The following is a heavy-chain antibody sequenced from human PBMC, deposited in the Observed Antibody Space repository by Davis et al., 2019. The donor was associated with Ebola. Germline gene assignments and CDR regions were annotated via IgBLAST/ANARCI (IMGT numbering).Heavy chain of an antibody. CDR3: AKSGVAYDSSGYYDY. Sequence: PGGSLRLSCAASGFTFSSYAMIWVRQAPGKGLEWVSTITGSGGSAYYADSVKGRFTISRDNSKNTLYLQMNSLRAEETAVYYCAKSGVAYDSSGYYDYWGQGTLVTVSS. CDR1: GFTFSSYA. CDR2: ITGSGGSA. J-gene: IGHJ4*02. V-gene: IGHV3-23*01. D-gene: IGHD3-22*01.